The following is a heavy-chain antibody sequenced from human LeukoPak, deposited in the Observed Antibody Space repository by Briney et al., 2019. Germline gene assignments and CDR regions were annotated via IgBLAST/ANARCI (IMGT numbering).Heavy chain of an antibody. D-gene: IGHD3-9*01. CDR3: AKDRSGYDILTTWPPPYYFDY. Sequence: PGGSLRLSCAASGFTFSSYAMSWVRQAPGKGLEWVAVISYDGSNKYYADSVKGRFTISRDNSKNTLYLQMNSLRAEDTAVYYCAKDRSGYDILTTWPPPYYFDYWGQGTLVTVSS. V-gene: IGHV3-30*18. CDR2: ISYDGSNK. CDR1: GFTFSSYA. J-gene: IGHJ4*02.